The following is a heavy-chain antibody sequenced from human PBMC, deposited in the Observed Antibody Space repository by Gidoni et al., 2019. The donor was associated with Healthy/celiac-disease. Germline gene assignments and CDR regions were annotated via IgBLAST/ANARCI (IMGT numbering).Heavy chain of an antibody. V-gene: IGHV4-34*01. CDR1: GGSFSGYY. CDR3: ARRRVIMITFGGGGFDY. Sequence: QVQLQQWGAGLLKPSETLSLTCAVYGGSFSGYYWSLIRQPPGKGLEGIGEINHSGSTNYNPSLTSPVTIAVYTSKNHFSLKLSSVTAADTAVYYCARRRVIMITFGGGGFDYWGQGTLVTVSS. D-gene: IGHD3-16*01. CDR2: INHSGST. J-gene: IGHJ4*02.